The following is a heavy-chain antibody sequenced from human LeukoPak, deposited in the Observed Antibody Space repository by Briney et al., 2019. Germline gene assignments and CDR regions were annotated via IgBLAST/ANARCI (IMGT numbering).Heavy chain of an antibody. CDR1: GGSISSYY. D-gene: IGHD6-25*01. V-gene: IGHV4-59*08. J-gene: IGHJ3*01. Sequence: SETLSLTCTVSGGSISSYYWSWIRQPPGKGLEWIESIHHSGNSYNNPSLKRRFTTSIDTSKNHLSLKVTSVTAADTALYYCARGGSPDVFDLWGQGTMVTVSS. CDR2: IHHSGNS. CDR3: ARGGSPDVFDL.